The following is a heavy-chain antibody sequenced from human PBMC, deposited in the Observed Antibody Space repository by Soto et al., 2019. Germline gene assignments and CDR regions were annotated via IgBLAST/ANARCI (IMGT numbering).Heavy chain of an antibody. V-gene: IGHV3-21*01. Sequence: GGSLRLSCAASGFTFSSYAMSWVRQAPGKGLEWVSSISSSSSYIYYADSVKGRFTISRDNAKNSLYLQMNSLRAEDTAVYYCARNHGYDFWSGYQYDAFDIWGQGTMFTVSS. CDR1: GFTFSSYA. CDR3: ARNHGYDFWSGYQYDAFDI. J-gene: IGHJ3*02. D-gene: IGHD3-3*01. CDR2: ISSSSSYI.